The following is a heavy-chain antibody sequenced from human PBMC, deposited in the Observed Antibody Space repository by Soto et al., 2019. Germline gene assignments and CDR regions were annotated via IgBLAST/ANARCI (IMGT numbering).Heavy chain of an antibody. CDR3: ARGRLRWPQGYRDY. D-gene: IGHD2-21*01. Sequence: QGQLVQSGGGVVPPGRSLRLSCEASGFSVNNHGINWVRQVPGKGLEWTAIIWADGVTKIYIESVKGRFSISRDGSRNTVYLQLESLRADDTAVYYCARGRLRWPQGYRDYWGQGTLVTVSP. J-gene: IGHJ4*02. CDR1: GFSVNNHG. V-gene: IGHV3-33*01. CDR2: IWADGVTK.